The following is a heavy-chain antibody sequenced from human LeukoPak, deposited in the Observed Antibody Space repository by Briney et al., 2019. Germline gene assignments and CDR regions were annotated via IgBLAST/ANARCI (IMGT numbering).Heavy chain of an antibody. V-gene: IGHV1-18*01. D-gene: IGHD3-22*01. Sequence: ASVKVSCKASGYTFTSYGISWVRQAPGQGLEWMGRISAYNGNTNYAQKLQGRVTMTTDTSTSTAYMELRSLRSDDTAVYYCARFDYYDSSGYYYGYWGQGTLVTVSS. J-gene: IGHJ4*02. CDR3: ARFDYYDSSGYYYGY. CDR2: ISAYNGNT. CDR1: GYTFTSYG.